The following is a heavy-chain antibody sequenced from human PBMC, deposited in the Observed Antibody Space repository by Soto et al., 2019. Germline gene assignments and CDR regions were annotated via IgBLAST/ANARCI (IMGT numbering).Heavy chain of an antibody. V-gene: IGHV1-18*01. Sequence: ASVKVSCKASGYTFTSYGISWVRQAPGQGLEWMGWISAYNGNTNYAQKLQGRVTMTTDTSTSTAYMELRSLRSDDTAVYYCARAHSSFSASGMDVWGQGTTVTVYS. D-gene: IGHD6-6*01. CDR3: ARAHSSFSASGMDV. J-gene: IGHJ6*02. CDR1: GYTFTSYG. CDR2: ISAYNGNT.